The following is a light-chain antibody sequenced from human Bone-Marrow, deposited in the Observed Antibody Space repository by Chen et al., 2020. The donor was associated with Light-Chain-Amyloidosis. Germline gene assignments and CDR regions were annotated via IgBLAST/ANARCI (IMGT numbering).Light chain of an antibody. Sequence: QSALTQPASVSGPPGQSIPISCTGTSSDVGGDNHVSWYQQHPDKAPKLMIYEVTNRPSWVPDRFSGSKSDNTASLTISGLQTEDEADYFCSSYTITNTLVFGSGTRVTFL. V-gene: IGLV2-14*01. CDR2: EVT. CDR3: SSYTITNTLV. J-gene: IGLJ1*01. CDR1: SSDVGGDNH.